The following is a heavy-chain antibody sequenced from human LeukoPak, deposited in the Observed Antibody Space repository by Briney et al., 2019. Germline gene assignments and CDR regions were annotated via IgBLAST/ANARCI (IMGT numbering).Heavy chain of an antibody. V-gene: IGHV4-39*07. Sequence: ATETLSLTCTVSGGSIRSSYYYWGWIRQPPGKGLEWIGSIYDSGSTYYNPSLKSRVTISVDTSKNQFSLKLSSVTAADTAVYYCGVSYYYYYGMDVWGQGTTVTVSS. D-gene: IGHD5/OR15-5a*01. J-gene: IGHJ6*02. CDR2: IYDSGST. CDR1: GGSIRSSYYY. CDR3: GVSYYYYYGMDV.